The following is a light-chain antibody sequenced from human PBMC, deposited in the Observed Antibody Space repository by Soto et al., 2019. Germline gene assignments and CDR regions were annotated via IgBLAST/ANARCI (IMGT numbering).Light chain of an antibody. CDR2: EGS. Sequence: QSALTQPPSASGSPGQSVTISCTGTSSDVGTYNLVSWYQQHPDKAPKLMLYEGSKRPSGVSNRFSGSNSGNTASLTNSGLQAEDEAAYYCCSYAAGSAPYVFGTGTKGTVL. J-gene: IGLJ1*01. V-gene: IGLV2-23*01. CDR1: SSDVGTYNL. CDR3: CSYAAGSAPYV.